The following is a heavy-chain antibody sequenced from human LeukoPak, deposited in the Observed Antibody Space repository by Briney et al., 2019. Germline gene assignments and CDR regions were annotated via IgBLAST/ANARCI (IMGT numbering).Heavy chain of an antibody. J-gene: IGHJ5*02. CDR3: AQGIAVAGRGISP. Sequence: GGSLRLSCAAYGFTFSTYGMSWVRQAPDSVKGRFTISRDNSKNTLYLQMNSLRAEDTAVYYCAQGIAVAGRGISPWGQGTLVTVSS. V-gene: IGHV3-23*01. CDR1: GFTFSTYG. D-gene: IGHD6-19*01.